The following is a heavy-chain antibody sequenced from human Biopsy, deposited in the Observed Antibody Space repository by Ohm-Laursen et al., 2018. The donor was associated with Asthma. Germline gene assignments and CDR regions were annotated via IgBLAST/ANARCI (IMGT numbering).Heavy chain of an antibody. V-gene: IGHV3-53*01. Sequence: GSLRLSCAASGFAVSRDYMFWVRQAPGKGLEWVSVIYSGGTSHTADSVQGRVTISRDNSKNTLSLQMNSLRAEDTGIYFCARVLEDSDWGPFYFFGMDVWGQGTTVTVSS. J-gene: IGHJ6*02. CDR2: IYSGGTS. D-gene: IGHD7-27*01. CDR3: ARVLEDSDWGPFYFFGMDV. CDR1: GFAVSRDY.